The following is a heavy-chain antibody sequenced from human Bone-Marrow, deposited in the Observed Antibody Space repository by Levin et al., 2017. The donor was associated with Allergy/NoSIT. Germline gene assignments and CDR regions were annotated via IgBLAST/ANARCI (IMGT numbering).Heavy chain of an antibody. CDR2: ITTRSITM. J-gene: IGHJ5*02. CDR3: ARDSAAGFNWFDL. Sequence: SGGSLRLSCAASGFTFSRFAMNWVRQAPGKGLEWVSSITTRSITMYYSDSVKGRFTISRDNAKNSLYLQMNSLRAEDTAVYYCARDSAAGFNWFDLWGQGTLVTVSS. D-gene: IGHD6-13*01. CDR1: GFTFSRFA. V-gene: IGHV3-21*01.